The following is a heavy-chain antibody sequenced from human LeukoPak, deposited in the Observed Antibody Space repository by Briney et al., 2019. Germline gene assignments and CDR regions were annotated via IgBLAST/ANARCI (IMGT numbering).Heavy chain of an antibody. CDR1: GGSIGTHN. CDR3: ARDGYNFGYFDY. Sequence: SETLSLTCTVSGGSIGTHNWNWIRQTPGKGLEWIGYVYYNGGTRSNPSLRTRLTISVDTSKTQFSLSLRSVTAADTAVYFCARDGYNFGYFDYWGQGILVTVSS. J-gene: IGHJ4*02. CDR2: VYYNGGT. D-gene: IGHD5-24*01. V-gene: IGHV4-59*11.